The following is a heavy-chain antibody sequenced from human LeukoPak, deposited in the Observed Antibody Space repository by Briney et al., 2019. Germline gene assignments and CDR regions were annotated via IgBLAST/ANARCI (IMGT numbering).Heavy chain of an antibody. V-gene: IGHV4-34*01. Sequence: SETLSLTCAVYGGSFSGYYWSWIRQPPGKGLEWIGEINHSGSTNYNPSLKSRVTISVDTSKNQFSLRLSSVTAEDTAVYYCARDLPPIAVIPDAMSNWGQGTLVTVSS. D-gene: IGHD2-2*01. CDR3: ARDLPPIAVIPDAMSN. J-gene: IGHJ4*02. CDR2: INHSGST. CDR1: GGSFSGYY.